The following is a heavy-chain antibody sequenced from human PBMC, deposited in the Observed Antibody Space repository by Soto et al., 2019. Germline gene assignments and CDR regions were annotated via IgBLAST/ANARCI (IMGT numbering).Heavy chain of an antibody. Sequence: VSGVSISNSSYYWGWIRRPPGKGLEWIGTIYYSGITYYNPSLKSRVTISVDTSKNQFSLKLTSVTAADTAVYYCARHGSNWGQGTLVTVSS. J-gene: IGHJ4*02. CDR3: ARHGSN. CDR1: GVSISNSSYY. CDR2: IYYSGIT. V-gene: IGHV4-39*01.